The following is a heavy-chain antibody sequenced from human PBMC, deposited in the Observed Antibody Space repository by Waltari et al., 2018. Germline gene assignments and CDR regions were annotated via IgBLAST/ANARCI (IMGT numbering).Heavy chain of an antibody. V-gene: IGHV4-59*01. Sequence: GKLRQSGPELVKSSETLSLTCSVSGGSIDSYDWTWIRQSPGKGLEWIGYISYTGTTNYNPSLESRVAISVDTSKNQLSLKLTSVTAADTAVYFCARRILHAAGSRGITDNYSMDVWGQGATVSVSS. CDR1: GGSIDSYD. CDR3: ARRILHAAGSRGITDNYSMDV. CDR2: ISYTGTT. D-gene: IGHD3-10*01. J-gene: IGHJ6*02.